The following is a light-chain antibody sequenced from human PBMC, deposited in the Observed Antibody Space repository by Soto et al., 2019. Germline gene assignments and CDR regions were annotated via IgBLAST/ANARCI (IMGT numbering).Light chain of an antibody. V-gene: IGLV1-40*01. Sequence: QSVLTQPPSVSEAPGQRVTISCTGSSSNIGAGYDVHWYQQLPGTSPKLRIYGNSNRPSGGPDRFSVSKSGTSASLAITGLQDEDEADYYCQSCDSSLSGWRVFGGGTKLTVL. CDR1: SSNIGAGYD. CDR3: QSCDSSLSGWRV. CDR2: GNS. J-gene: IGLJ3*02.